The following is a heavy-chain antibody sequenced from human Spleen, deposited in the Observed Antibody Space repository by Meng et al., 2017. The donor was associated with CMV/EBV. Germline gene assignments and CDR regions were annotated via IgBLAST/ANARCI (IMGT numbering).Heavy chain of an antibody. D-gene: IGHD6-19*01. J-gene: IGHJ4*02. Sequence: QVRVVQAGAEVKKPGASVKVSCKASGYTFTSYGISWVRQAPGQGLEWMGWISAYNGNTNYAQKLQGRVTMTTDTSTSTAYMELRSLRSDDTAVYYCARDHAASGWRFSPFYWGQGTLVTVSS. CDR1: GYTFTSYG. CDR2: ISAYNGNT. CDR3: ARDHAASGWRFSPFY. V-gene: IGHV1-18*01.